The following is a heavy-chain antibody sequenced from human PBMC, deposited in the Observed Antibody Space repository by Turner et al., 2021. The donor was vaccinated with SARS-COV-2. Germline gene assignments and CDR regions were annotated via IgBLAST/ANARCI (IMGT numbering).Heavy chain of an antibody. CDR1: GFTFSSYG. V-gene: IGHV3-30*18. CDR3: AKLLWQLVSPAGDFDY. Sequence: QVQLVESGGGVVQPGRSLRLSCAASGFTFSSYGMHWVRQAPGKGLEWVAVISYDGSNKYYADSVKCRFTISRDNSKNTLYLQMNSLRAEDTAVYYCAKLLWQLVSPAGDFDYWGQGTLVTVSS. J-gene: IGHJ4*02. CDR2: ISYDGSNK. D-gene: IGHD6-6*01.